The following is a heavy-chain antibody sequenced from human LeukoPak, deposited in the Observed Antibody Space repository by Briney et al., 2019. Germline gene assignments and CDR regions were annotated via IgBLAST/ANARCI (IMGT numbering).Heavy chain of an antibody. Sequence: SETLSLTCTVPGGSISSYYWCWIRQRPGRGREWIGNIYYSGSTNYNPSLKSRVTISVDTSKNQFSLKLSSVTAADTAVYYCTRGSIAYYYMDVWGKGTTVTISS. CDR2: IYYSGST. V-gene: IGHV4-59*01. J-gene: IGHJ6*03. CDR1: GGSISSYY. D-gene: IGHD3-22*01. CDR3: TRGSIAYYYMDV.